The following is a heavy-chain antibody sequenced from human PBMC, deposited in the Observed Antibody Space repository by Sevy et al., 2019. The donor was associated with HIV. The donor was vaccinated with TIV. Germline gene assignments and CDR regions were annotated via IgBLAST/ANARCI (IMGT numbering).Heavy chain of an antibody. CDR1: GFTFNSYS. J-gene: IGHJ5*02. CDR3: ARDAAEGPYGSSWFSNWLDP. D-gene: IGHD6-13*01. Sequence: GGSLRLSCVASGFTFNSYSMYWVRQAPGKGLEWVAAISYDGSNKYFADSVKGRFTISRDNSKNILYLQINSLRVQDTATYFCARDAAEGPYGSSWFSNWLDPWDQGTLVTVSS. CDR2: ISYDGSNK. V-gene: IGHV3-30*04.